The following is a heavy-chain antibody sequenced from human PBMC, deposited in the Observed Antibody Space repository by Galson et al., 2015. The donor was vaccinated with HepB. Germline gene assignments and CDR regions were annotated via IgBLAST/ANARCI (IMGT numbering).Heavy chain of an antibody. CDR2: IYPGDSDT. Sequence: QSGAEVKKPGESLEISCKASGYSFTSFWIGWVRQLPGQGPEWIGIIYPGDSDTRYSPSFRGQVTISAVQSLRIALLRWDSLQASDTAMYYCARRGRLGGSPDYWGQGTLVTVSS. CDR3: ARRGRLGGSPDY. CDR1: GYSFTSFW. V-gene: IGHV5-51*03. J-gene: IGHJ4*02. D-gene: IGHD1-26*01.